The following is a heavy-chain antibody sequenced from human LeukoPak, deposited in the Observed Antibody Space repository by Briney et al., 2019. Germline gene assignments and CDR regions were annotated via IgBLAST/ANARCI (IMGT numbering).Heavy chain of an antibody. J-gene: IGHJ5*02. Sequence: GGSLRLSCGASGLTFSTYSMNWVRQAPGNGREWVSYISSDSGARYYADSVKGRVTISRDNAKNSLYLQMNSLRAEDTAVYYCARATRPGFDPWGQGTLVTVSS. V-gene: IGHV3-48*01. CDR2: ISSDSGAR. CDR3: ARATRPGFDP. D-gene: IGHD2-15*01. CDR1: GLTFSTYS.